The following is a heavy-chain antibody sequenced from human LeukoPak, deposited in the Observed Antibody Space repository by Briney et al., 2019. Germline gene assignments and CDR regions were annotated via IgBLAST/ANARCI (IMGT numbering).Heavy chain of an antibody. D-gene: IGHD6-19*01. V-gene: IGHV3-21*05. CDR1: GFTFSSYS. CDR2: ISSSSSYI. J-gene: IGHJ4*02. CDR3: AKPSGIPGAGRRGAFDY. Sequence: GGSLRLSCAASGFTFSSYSMNWVRQAPGKGLEWVSYISSSSSYIYYADSVKGRFTISRGNAKNSLYLQMNSLRAEDTAVYYCAKPSGIPGAGRRGAFDYWGQGALVTVSS.